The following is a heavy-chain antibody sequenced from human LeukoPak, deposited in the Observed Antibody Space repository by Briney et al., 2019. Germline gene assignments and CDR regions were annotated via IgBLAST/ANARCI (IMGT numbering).Heavy chain of an antibody. CDR2: IFSSGST. CDR1: GGSISGYY. V-gene: IGHV4-59*01. CDR3: ARDQGIAAAGLFDY. Sequence: SETLSLTCTVSGGSISGYYWSWIRQPPGKGLEWIGYIFSSGSTNYNPSLKSRLTISVDTSKNQFSLKLSSVTAADTAVYYCARDQGIAAAGLFDYWGQGTLVTVSS. J-gene: IGHJ4*02. D-gene: IGHD6-13*01.